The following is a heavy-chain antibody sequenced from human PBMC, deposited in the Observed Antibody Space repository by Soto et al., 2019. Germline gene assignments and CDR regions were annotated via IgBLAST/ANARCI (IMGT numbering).Heavy chain of an antibody. J-gene: IGHJ6*02. V-gene: IGHV1-3*01. D-gene: IGHD3-3*01. CDR3: ARVGHYYSGMAV. CDR1: WYPLTNYS. Sequence: ASVEVVSXASWYPLTNYSIPWVRPATGPRLEWMGWINAGNGNTKYSQKFQGRVTITRDTSASTVYMELSSLSSDDPAVYYCARVGHYYSGMAVWGQGPTVTVS. CDR2: INAGNGNT.